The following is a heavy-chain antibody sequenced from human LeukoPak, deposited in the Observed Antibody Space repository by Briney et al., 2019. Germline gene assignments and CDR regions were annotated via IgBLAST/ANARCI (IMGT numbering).Heavy chain of an antibody. D-gene: IGHD3-22*01. CDR2: IRYDGTNK. CDR1: GFTFSIFG. J-gene: IGHJ4*02. CDR3: AKEKKYYYDGSGYPGYDY. Sequence: GGSLRLSCTASGFTFSIFGIHWVRQAPGKGLEWVAFIRYDGTNKYYADSVKGRFTISRDNSKNTLYLQMNSLRAEDTAVYYCAKEKKYYYDGSGYPGYDYWGQGTLVTVSS. V-gene: IGHV3-30*02.